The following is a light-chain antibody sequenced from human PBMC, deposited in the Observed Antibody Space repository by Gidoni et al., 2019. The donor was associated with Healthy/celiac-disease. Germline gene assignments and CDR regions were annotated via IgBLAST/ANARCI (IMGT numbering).Light chain of an antibody. CDR3: QQYYSTPLT. Sequence: DIVVTQLPDSLPVSLGERATINCKSSQSVLYSSNNKNYLAWYQQKPGQPPKLLIYWASTRESGVPDRFSGSGSGTDFTLTISSLQAEDVAVYYCQQYYSTPLTFGEGTKVEIK. CDR2: WAS. V-gene: IGKV4-1*01. CDR1: QSVLYSSNNKNY. J-gene: IGKJ4*01.